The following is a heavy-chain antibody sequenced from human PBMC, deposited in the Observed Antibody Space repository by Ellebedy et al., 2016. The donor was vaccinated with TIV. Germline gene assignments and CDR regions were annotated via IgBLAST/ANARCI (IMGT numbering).Heavy chain of an antibody. CDR3: ARTFTSSSWYGWNAY. Sequence: SETLSLXXTVSGGSISSSSYYWGWIRQPPGKGLEWIGSIYYSGSTYYNPSLKSRVTISVDTSKNQFSLKLSSVTAADTAVYYCARTFTSSSWYGWNAYWGQGTLVTVSS. CDR1: GGSISSSSYY. J-gene: IGHJ4*02. V-gene: IGHV4-39*07. D-gene: IGHD6-13*01. CDR2: IYYSGST.